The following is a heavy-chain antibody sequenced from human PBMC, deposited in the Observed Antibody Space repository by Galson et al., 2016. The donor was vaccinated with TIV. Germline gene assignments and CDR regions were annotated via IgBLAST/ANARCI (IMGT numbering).Heavy chain of an antibody. CDR2: ISYDGSNK. V-gene: IGHV3-30*18. D-gene: IGHD4-17*01. CDR1: GFTFSIYA. Sequence: SLRLSCAASGFTFSIYAMHWVRQAPGKGLEWVGLISYDGSNKWYADSVKGRFTISRDNSKNTLYLQMNSLRVEDTAVYYCAKVGARGYGDYPYYLAYWGQCTLVTVSS. CDR3: AKVGARGYGDYPYYLAY. J-gene: IGHJ4*02.